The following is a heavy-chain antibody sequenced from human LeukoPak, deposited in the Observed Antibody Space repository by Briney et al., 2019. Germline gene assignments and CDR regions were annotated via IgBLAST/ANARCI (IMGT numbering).Heavy chain of an antibody. V-gene: IGHV1-46*01. Sequence: ASVKVSCKASGYTFTSYYMRWVRQAPGQGLEWMGIINPSGGSTSYTQKFQGRVTMTRDTSTSTVYMELSSLRSEDTAVYYCAREGFPPKISDFWSGLGPYYYYGMDVWGQGTTVTVSS. D-gene: IGHD3-3*01. CDR3: AREGFPPKISDFWSGLGPYYYYGMDV. J-gene: IGHJ6*02. CDR1: GYTFTSYY. CDR2: INPSGGST.